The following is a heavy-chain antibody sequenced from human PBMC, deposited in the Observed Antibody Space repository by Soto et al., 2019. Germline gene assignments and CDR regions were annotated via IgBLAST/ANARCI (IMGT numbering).Heavy chain of an antibody. CDR3: AKGSGETYYDFWSGTPPRSFGMDV. V-gene: IGHV3-23*01. CDR2: ISGSGGST. Sequence: GGSLRLSCAASGFTFSSYAMSWVRQAPGKGLEWVSAISGSGGSTYYADSVKGRFTISRDNSKNTLYLQMNSLRAEDTAVYYCAKGSGETYYDFWSGTPPRSFGMDVWGQGTTVTVSS. J-gene: IGHJ6*02. D-gene: IGHD3-3*01. CDR1: GFTFSSYA.